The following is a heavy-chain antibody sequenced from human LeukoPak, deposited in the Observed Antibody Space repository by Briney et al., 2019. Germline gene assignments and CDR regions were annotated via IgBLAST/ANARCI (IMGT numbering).Heavy chain of an antibody. D-gene: IGHD2-2*01. V-gene: IGHV3-23*01. CDR2: ISGSGGST. CDR3: AKKNRDIVVVPAATYDY. J-gene: IGHJ4*02. Sequence: PGGSLRLSCAASGFTFSSYAMSWVCQAPGKGLEWVSAISGSGGSTYYADSVKGRFTISRDNSKNTLYLQMNSLRAEDTAVYYCAKKNRDIVVVPAATYDYWGQGTLVTVSS. CDR1: GFTFSSYA.